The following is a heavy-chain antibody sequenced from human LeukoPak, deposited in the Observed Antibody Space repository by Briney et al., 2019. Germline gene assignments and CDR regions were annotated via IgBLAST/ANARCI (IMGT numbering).Heavy chain of an antibody. CDR3: ARAPYYYDSSGSAY. V-gene: IGHV1-2*02. CDR2: INPNSGGT. D-gene: IGHD3-22*01. Sequence: VASVKVSCKASGYTFTGCYMHWVRQAPGQGLEWMGWINPNSGGTNYAQKFQGRVTMTRDTSISTAYMELSRLRSDDTAVYYCARAPYYYDSSGSAYWGQGTLVTVSS. J-gene: IGHJ4*02. CDR1: GYTFTGCY.